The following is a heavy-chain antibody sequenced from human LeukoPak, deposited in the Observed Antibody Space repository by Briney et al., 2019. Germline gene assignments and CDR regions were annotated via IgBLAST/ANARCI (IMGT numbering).Heavy chain of an antibody. CDR2: IHGSGST. CDR3: ARDGSSWPFFDS. D-gene: IGHD6-13*01. Sequence: PSETLSLTCTVSGGSISSHYWSWIRQPAGKGLEWIGRIHGSGSTNYNPSLKSRVTMSVDTSKNQFSLKLSSVTAADTAVYYCARDGSSWPFFDSWGQGTLVTVSS. J-gene: IGHJ4*02. V-gene: IGHV4-4*07. CDR1: GGSISSHY.